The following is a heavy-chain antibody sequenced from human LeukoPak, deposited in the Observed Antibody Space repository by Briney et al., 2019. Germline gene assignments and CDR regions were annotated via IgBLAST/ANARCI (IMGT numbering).Heavy chain of an antibody. V-gene: IGHV3-48*03. Sequence: GGSLRLSCAASGFTFSSYEMNWVRQAPGKGLEWVSKISSSGSAIYYADSVKGRFTISRDNAKNSVYVQMNSLRPEDTAVYYCATGARGKNWGQGTLVTVPS. CDR1: GFTFSSYE. CDR3: ATGARGKN. J-gene: IGHJ4*02. CDR2: ISSSGSAI.